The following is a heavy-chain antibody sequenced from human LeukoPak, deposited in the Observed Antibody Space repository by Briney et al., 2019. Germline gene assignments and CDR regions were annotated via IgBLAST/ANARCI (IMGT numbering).Heavy chain of an antibody. V-gene: IGHV1-18*01. CDR2: ISAYNGNT. CDR3: ARGEQWLVRGYYYYYYGMDV. D-gene: IGHD6-19*01. Sequence: ASVKVSCKASGYTFTSYGISWVRQAPGQGLEWMGWISAYNGNTNYAQKLQGRVTMTTDTSTSTAYMELRSLRSDDTAVYYCARGEQWLVRGYYYYYYGMDVWGQGTTVTVSS. J-gene: IGHJ6*02. CDR1: GYTFTSYG.